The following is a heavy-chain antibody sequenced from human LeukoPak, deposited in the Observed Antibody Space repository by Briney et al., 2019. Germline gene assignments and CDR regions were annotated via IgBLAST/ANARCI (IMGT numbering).Heavy chain of an antibody. D-gene: IGHD3-16*01. V-gene: IGHV2-5*01. CDR1: GFSLSTSGVG. CDR3: AHRRGGPQSDWFDP. CDR2: IYWNDDK. Sequence: SGPTLVNPTQTLTLTCTFSGFSLSTSGVGVGWIRQPPGKALEWLALIYWNDDKRYSPSLKSRLTITKDTSKNQVVLTMTNMDPVDTATYYWAHRRGGPQSDWFDPWGQGTLVTVSS. J-gene: IGHJ5*02.